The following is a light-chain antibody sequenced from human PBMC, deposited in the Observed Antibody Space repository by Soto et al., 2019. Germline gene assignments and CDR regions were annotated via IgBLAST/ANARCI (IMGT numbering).Light chain of an antibody. CDR2: DAS. CDR3: QQRKHWHQLT. V-gene: IGKV3-11*01. J-gene: IGKJ4*01. CDR1: QSVDIF. Sequence: EVVLTQSPATLSLSPGERATLSCRASQSVDIFLAWYQQRPGQAPKLLIYDASSRATSIPARFSGSGSGTDFTHTIKSLEPEDFAIYYCQQRKHWHQLTFGGGTRVEIK.